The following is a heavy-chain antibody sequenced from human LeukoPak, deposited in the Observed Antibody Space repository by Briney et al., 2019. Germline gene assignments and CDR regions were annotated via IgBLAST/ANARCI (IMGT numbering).Heavy chain of an antibody. J-gene: IGHJ4*02. CDR2: INPSGGST. D-gene: IGHD2-2*01. CDR1: GYPFTTYP. Sequence: ASVKVSCKASGYPFTTYPMHWVRQAPGQGLEWMGIINPSGGSTNYAQKFQGRVTMTRDTSTSTVYMELSSLRSEDTAVYYCARLGYCGSTTCQWGQGTLVTVSS. V-gene: IGHV1-46*01. CDR3: ARLGYCGSTTCQ.